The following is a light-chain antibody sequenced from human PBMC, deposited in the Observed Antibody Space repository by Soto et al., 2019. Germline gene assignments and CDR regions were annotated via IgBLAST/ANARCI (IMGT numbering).Light chain of an antibody. V-gene: IGKV3-15*01. Sequence: EIVMTQSPATLSVSPGERATLSCRASQSVRSNLAWYQQKPGQAPRLLIYGASTRATGIPARFSGSWSGTEFTLTISSLHSEDFAVYYCQQYNNWPPLTFGGGSKVEIK. J-gene: IGKJ4*01. CDR3: QQYNNWPPLT. CDR1: QSVRSN. CDR2: GAS.